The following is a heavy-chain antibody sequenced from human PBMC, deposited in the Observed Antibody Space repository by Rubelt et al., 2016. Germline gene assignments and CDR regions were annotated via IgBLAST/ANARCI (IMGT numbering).Heavy chain of an antibody. V-gene: IGHV1-18*01. J-gene: IGHJ4*02. D-gene: IGHD6-13*01. CDR3: ARVISGVEYSSSWHFDY. CDR1: GYTFTSYG. CDR2: ISAYNGNT. Sequence: QVQLVQSGAEVKKPGASVKVSCKASGYTFTSYGISWVRQAPGQGLEWMGWISAYNGNTNYAQKLQGRVTMTPDPSTSTAYMGLRSLRSDDTAVYYCARVISGVEYSSSWHFDYWGQGTLVTVSS.